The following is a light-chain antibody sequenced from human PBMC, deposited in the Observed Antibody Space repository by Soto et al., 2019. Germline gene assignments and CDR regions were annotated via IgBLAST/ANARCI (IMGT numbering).Light chain of an antibody. CDR2: EGS. Sequence: QSVLTQPASVSGSPGQSITISCTGTSSDVGSYNLVSWYQQHPGKAPKLMIYEGSKRPSGVSNRFSGSKSGNTASLTISGLQAEDESEYHCCSYAGSSWVFGGGTKLTVL. CDR3: CSYAGSSWV. CDR1: SSDVGSYNL. J-gene: IGLJ2*01. V-gene: IGLV2-23*01.